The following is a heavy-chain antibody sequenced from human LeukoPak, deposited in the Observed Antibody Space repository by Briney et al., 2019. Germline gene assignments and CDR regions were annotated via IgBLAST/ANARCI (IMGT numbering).Heavy chain of an antibody. CDR1: GFTFSTYA. J-gene: IGHJ4*02. Sequence: PGGSLRLSCAASGFTFSTYAMSWVRQAPGKGLEWVSTIGGNGGYTYYGDSVKGRFTISRDNSKNTLYLQMNSLRAEDTAVYYCAEPPNPDYWGQGTLVTVSS. CDR3: AEPPNPDY. CDR2: IGGNGGYT. D-gene: IGHD2-8*01. V-gene: IGHV3-23*01.